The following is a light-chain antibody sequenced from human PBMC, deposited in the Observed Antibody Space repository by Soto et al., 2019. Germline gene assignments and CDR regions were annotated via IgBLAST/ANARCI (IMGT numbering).Light chain of an antibody. CDR2: GAS. Sequence: EIVLTQSPGTLSLSPGERATLSCRASQSVTSGYLAWYQQRPGQAPRLLIHGASRRASGIPDRFIGSGSGTDIPLTISRLDREDFAVYHCQQYARSPATFGQGTKLEIK. CDR1: QSVTSGY. J-gene: IGKJ2*01. V-gene: IGKV3-20*01. CDR3: QQYARSPAT.